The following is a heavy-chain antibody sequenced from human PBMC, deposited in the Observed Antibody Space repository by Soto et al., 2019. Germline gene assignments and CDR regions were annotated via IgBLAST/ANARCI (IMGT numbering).Heavy chain of an antibody. CDR2: INHSGRV. D-gene: IGHD3-22*01. Sequence: KPSETLSLTCAVDGGSFSGHSWTWIRQSPGKGLEWIGDINHSGRVNYSPSLKSRVTISLDTSKNQFSLTLSAVTAADTAMYYCSTRAYDTNFYYRFGPCGELPLVTVSS. CDR1: GGSFSGHS. V-gene: IGHV4-34*01. CDR3: STRAYDTNFYYRFGP. J-gene: IGHJ5*01.